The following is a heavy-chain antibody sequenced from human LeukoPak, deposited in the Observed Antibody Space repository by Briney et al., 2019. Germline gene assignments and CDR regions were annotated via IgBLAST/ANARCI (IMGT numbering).Heavy chain of an antibody. CDR3: ARKGYSGSYGTNY. V-gene: IGHV4-34*01. D-gene: IGHD1-26*01. CDR1: GGSFGGYY. Sequence: SETLSLTCAVYGGSFGGYYWSWIRQPPGKGLEWIGEINHSGSTNYNPSLKSRVTISVDTSKNQFSLKLSSVTAADTAVYYCARKGYSGSYGTNYWGQGTLVTVSS. J-gene: IGHJ4*02. CDR2: INHSGST.